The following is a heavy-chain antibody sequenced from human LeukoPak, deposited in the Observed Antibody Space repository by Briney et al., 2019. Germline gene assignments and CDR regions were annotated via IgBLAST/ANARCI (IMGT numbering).Heavy chain of an antibody. J-gene: IGHJ4*02. CDR2: ISGSGGST. CDR1: GFTFSSNA. V-gene: IGHV3-23*01. Sequence: GGSLRLSCAASGFTFSSNAMSWVRQAPGKGLEWVSAISGSGGSTYYADSVKGRFTISRDNSKNTLYLQMNSLRAEDTAVYYCAKALIPDYYFDYWGQGTLVTVSS. CDR3: AKALIPDYYFDY. D-gene: IGHD2-21*01.